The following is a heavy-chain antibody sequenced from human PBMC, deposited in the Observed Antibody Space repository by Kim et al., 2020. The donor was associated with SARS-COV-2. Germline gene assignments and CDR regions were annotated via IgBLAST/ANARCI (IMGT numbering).Heavy chain of an antibody. J-gene: IGHJ4*02. CDR3: ARDGGSGWYPSYYFDN. V-gene: IGHV3-33*05. CDR1: GFTLRVHG. D-gene: IGHD6-19*01. Sequence: GGSLRLSCATSGFTLRVHGIHWVRQAPGRGLEWVAVSPYEGRNVKYADSVKGRFTISRDTSKNRLYLQMSSLRVEDTAVYYCARDGGSGWYPSYYFDNWGQGPLVTVSS. CDR2: SPYEGRNV.